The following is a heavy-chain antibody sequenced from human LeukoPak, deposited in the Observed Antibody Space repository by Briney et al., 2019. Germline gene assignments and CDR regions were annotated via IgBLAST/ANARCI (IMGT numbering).Heavy chain of an antibody. J-gene: IGHJ4*02. D-gene: IGHD3-9*01. CDR3: ARTYYDILTAYNPYFDY. CDR1: GFTFTTYS. Sequence: GESLKISCAASGFTFTTYSMNWVRQAPGKGLEWVSSITSSSASMYYADSVKGRFTISRDNAKNSLYLQMNSLRAEDTAVYYCARTYYDILTAYNPYFDYWGQGTLVTVSS. V-gene: IGHV3-21*01. CDR2: ITSSSASM.